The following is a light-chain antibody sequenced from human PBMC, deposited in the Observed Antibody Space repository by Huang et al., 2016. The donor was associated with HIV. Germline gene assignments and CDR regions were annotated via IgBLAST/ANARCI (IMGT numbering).Light chain of an antibody. J-gene: IGKJ1*01. CDR1: QSVSSN. CDR3: QQYQDWPRT. Sequence: IVMTQSPGTLSLSPGERATLSCRPSQSVSSNLAWYQHKPGQAPRLLIYGASTRATGVPASVSGSGSGTEFTLTISSLQSDDFVVYYCQQYQDWPRTFGQGTKVEIK. CDR2: GAS. V-gene: IGKV3-15*01.